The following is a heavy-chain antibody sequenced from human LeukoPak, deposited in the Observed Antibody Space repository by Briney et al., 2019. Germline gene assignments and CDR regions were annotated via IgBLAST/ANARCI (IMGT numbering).Heavy chain of an antibody. CDR1: RFTFSNYG. J-gene: IGHJ3*02. D-gene: IGHD3-10*01. CDR3: AKDSPMVRGVIDAFDI. CDR2: ISGSGGST. V-gene: IGHV3-23*01. Sequence: GGSLRLSCAASRFTFSNYGMHWVRQAPGKGLEWVSAISGSGGSTYYADSVKGRFTISRDNSKNTLYLQMNSLRAEDTAVYYCAKDSPMVRGVIDAFDIWGQGTMVTVSS.